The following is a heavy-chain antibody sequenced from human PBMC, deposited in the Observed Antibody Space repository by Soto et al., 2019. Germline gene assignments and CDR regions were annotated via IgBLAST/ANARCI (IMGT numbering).Heavy chain of an antibody. CDR2: IYYSGST. V-gene: IGHV4-59*01. J-gene: IGHJ6*03. CDR1: GGSISSYY. CDR3: ARVLPTKYYYYMDV. Sequence: SETLSLTCTFSGGSISSYYWSWIRQPPGKGLEWIGYIYYSGSTNYNPSLKSRVTISVDTSKNQFSLKLSSVTAADTAVYYCARVLPTKYYYYMDVWGKGTTVTVSS.